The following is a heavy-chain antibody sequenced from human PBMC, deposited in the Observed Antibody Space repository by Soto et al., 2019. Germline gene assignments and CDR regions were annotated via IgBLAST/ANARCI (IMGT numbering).Heavy chain of an antibody. CDR2: INPNSGGT. D-gene: IGHD6-25*01. Sequence: ASVKVSCKASGYTFTGYYMHWLRQAPGQGLEWMGWINPNSGGTNYAQKFQGWVTMTRDTSISTAYMELSRLRSDDTAVYYCARGPGMSGIDIWGQGTMVNVSS. V-gene: IGHV1-2*04. CDR3: ARGPGMSGIDI. CDR1: GYTFTGYY. J-gene: IGHJ3*02.